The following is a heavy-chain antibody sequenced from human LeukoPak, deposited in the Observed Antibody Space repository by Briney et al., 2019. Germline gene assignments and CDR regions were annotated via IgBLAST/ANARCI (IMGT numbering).Heavy chain of an antibody. CDR2: IKPDGTEK. CDR3: ARVRYGNYFDY. V-gene: IGHV3-7*04. J-gene: IGHJ4*02. D-gene: IGHD3-16*02. Sequence: GGSLRLSCAASGFTFDDYGMSWVRQPPGKGLEWVVNIKPDGTEKYYVDSLKSRFTVSRENAKNSLYLQMSSLRAEDTAVYYCARVRYGNYFDYWGQGTLVTVSS. CDR1: GFTFDDYG.